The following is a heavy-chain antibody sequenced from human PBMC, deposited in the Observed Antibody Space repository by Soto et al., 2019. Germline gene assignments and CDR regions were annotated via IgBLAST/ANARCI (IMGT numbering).Heavy chain of an antibody. CDR3: ARSYYDILTGYPYYYYYYMDV. CDR1: GFTFSSYS. D-gene: IGHD3-9*01. J-gene: IGHJ6*03. Sequence: EVQLVESGGGLVKPGGSLRLSCAASGFTFSSYSMNWVRQAPGKGLEWVSSISSSSSYIYYADSVKGRFTISRDNAKNSMYLQINSVRAEDTAVYYCARSYYDILTGYPYYYYYYMDVWGKGTTVTVSS. V-gene: IGHV3-21*01. CDR2: ISSSSSYI.